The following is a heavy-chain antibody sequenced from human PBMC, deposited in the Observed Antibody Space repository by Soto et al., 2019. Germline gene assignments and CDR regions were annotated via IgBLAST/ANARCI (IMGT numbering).Heavy chain of an antibody. Sequence: SETLSLTCTVSGGSISSSSYYWGWIRQPPGKGLEWIGSIYYSGSTYYNPSLKSRVTISVDTSKNQFSLKLSSVTAADTAVYYCASGIAAAGPYYYYYYGMDVWGQGTTVTAP. CDR1: GGSISSSSYY. J-gene: IGHJ6*02. V-gene: IGHV4-39*01. D-gene: IGHD6-13*01. CDR3: ASGIAAAGPYYYYYYGMDV. CDR2: IYYSGST.